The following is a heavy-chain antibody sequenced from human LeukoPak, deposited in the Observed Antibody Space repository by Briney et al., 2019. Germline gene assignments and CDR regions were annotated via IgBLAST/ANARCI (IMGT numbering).Heavy chain of an antibody. CDR1: GGTFSSYA. D-gene: IGHD3-22*01. J-gene: IGHJ4*02. V-gene: IGHV1-69*05. CDR2: IIPIFGTA. Sequence: SSVKVSCKASGGTFSSYAISWVRQAPGQGLEWMGGIIPIFGTANYAQTFQGRVTITTDESTSTAYMELSSLSSEDTAVYYCAGSNYYDSSGYYHYFDYWGQGTLVTVSS. CDR3: AGSNYYDSSGYYHYFDY.